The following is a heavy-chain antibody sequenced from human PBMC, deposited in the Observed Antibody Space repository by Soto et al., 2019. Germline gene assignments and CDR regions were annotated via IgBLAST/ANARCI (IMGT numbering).Heavy chain of an antibody. V-gene: IGHV4-39*01. CDR2: IYYSGST. D-gene: IGHD6-19*01. CDR1: GGSISSSSYY. Sequence: QLQLQESGPGLVKPSETLSLTCTVSGGSISSSSYYWGWIRQPPGKGLEWIGSIYYSGSTYYNPSLKSRVTISVDTSKNQFSLKLSSVTAADTAVYYCARRKVSGHSSGWYYWGQGTLVTVSS. CDR3: ARRKVSGHSSGWYY. J-gene: IGHJ4*02.